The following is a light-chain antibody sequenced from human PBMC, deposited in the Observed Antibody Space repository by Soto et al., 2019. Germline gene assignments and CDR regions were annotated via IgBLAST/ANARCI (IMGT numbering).Light chain of an antibody. CDR2: EGS. CDR3: CSYAGSSTFYV. CDR1: SSDVGSYNL. V-gene: IGLV2-23*01. J-gene: IGLJ1*01. Sequence: QSALTQPASVSGSPGQSITISCTGTSSDVGSYNLVSWYQQHPGKAPKFMIYEGSKRPSGVSNRFSGSKSGNTASLTISGLQAEDEADYYCCSYAGSSTFYVFGTGTKVTVL.